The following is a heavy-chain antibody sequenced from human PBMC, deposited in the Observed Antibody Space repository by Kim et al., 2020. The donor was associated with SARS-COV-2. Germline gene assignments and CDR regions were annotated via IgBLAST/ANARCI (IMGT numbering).Heavy chain of an antibody. Sequence: NPSLRSRVTISVDTAKNQFALKLSSVTAADTAVYYGARGGWYSNYAWFDPWGQGTLVTVSS. D-gene: IGHD4-4*01. J-gene: IGHJ5*02. V-gene: IGHV4-34*01. CDR3: ARGGWYSNYAWFDP.